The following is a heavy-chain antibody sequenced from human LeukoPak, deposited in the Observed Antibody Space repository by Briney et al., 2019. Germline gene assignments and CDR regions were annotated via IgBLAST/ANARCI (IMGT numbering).Heavy chain of an antibody. Sequence: SETLSLTCTVSGDXINNYYWSWIRQPAGKGLEWIGRIYSTGSTNYNPSLKSRVTMSVDTSKNQFSLKLSSVTAADTAVYYCAKVRYGTFNWFDPWGQGTQVTVSS. CDR3: AKVRYGTFNWFDP. CDR1: GDXINNYY. D-gene: IGHD2/OR15-2a*01. V-gene: IGHV4-4*07. CDR2: IYSTGST. J-gene: IGHJ5*02.